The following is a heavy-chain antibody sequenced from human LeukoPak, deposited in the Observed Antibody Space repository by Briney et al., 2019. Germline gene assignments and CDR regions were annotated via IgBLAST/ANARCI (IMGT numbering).Heavy chain of an antibody. CDR3: ARENDGFDI. Sequence: XXWVRQAPXKGVEGVANIKQDGSDKYYVDSVKGRFTISRDNAKNSLHLQMNSLRVEDTAVYFCARENDGFDIWGQGTTVTVSS. J-gene: IGHJ3*02. CDR2: IKQDGSDK. V-gene: IGHV3-7*01.